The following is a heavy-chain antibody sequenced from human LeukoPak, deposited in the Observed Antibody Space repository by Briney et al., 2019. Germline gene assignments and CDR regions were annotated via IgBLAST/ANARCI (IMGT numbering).Heavy chain of an antibody. J-gene: IGHJ3*02. CDR3: ARDLAVAGNDAFDI. CDR2: IIPIFGTA. V-gene: IGHV1-69*06. CDR1: GGTFSSYA. Sequence: SVKVSCKASGGTFSSYAISWVRQAPGQGLEWMGGIIPIFGTANYAQKFQGRVTITADKSTSTAYMELSSLRSDDTAVYYCARDLAVAGNDAFDIWGQGTMVTVSS. D-gene: IGHD6-19*01.